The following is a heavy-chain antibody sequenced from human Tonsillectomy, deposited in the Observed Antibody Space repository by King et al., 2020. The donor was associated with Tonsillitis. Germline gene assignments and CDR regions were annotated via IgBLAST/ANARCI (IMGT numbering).Heavy chain of an antibody. D-gene: IGHD3-22*01. CDR2: ISYDGSNK. CDR3: AKDKSNSYYYDSSGYQRMGY. V-gene: IGHV3-30*18. Sequence: VQLVESGGGVVQPGRSLRLSCAASGFTFSSYGMHWVRQAPGKGLEWVAVISYDGSNKYYADSVKGRFTISRDNSKNTLYLQMNSLRAEDTAVYYCAKDKSNSYYYDSSGYQRMGYWGQVTLVTVSS. CDR1: GFTFSSYG. J-gene: IGHJ4*02.